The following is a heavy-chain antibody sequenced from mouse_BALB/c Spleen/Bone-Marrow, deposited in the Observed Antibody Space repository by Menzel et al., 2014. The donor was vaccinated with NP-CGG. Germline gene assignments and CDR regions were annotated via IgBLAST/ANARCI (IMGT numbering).Heavy chain of an antibody. CDR2: IDPANGNT. V-gene: IGHV14-3*02. J-gene: IGHJ4*01. CDR1: CFNIKDTY. D-gene: IGHD1-1*01. Sequence: EVKLQQSGAELVKPGASVKLSCTASCFNIKDTYMHWVMQRPEQGLEWIGRIDPANGNTKYDPKFQGKATITADTSSNTAYLQLSSLTSEDTAVYYCARYRYYGSSYAMDYWGQGTSVTVSS. CDR3: ARYRYYGSSYAMDY.